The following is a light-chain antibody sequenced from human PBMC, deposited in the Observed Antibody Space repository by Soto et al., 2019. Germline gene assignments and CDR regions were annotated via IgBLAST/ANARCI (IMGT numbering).Light chain of an antibody. CDR2: AAS. CDR1: QSIGTNY. Sequence: ENRLTQSPGTLSLSPGERATLSCRASQSIGTNYVAWFQQKPGQAPTLLIYAASRRATGIPDRFSGRGSGTEFTLTNSRLEPEDFAVYFCQQYSSTPRTFGQGTKVEFK. CDR3: QQYSSTPRT. V-gene: IGKV3-20*01. J-gene: IGKJ1*01.